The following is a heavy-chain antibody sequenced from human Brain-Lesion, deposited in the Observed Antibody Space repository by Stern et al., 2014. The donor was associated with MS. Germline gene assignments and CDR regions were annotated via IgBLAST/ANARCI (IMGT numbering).Heavy chain of an antibody. CDR3: ARFPASRPHVFDS. Sequence: QVQLQESGPGLVKPSGTLSLTCAVSGGSISSSNWWSWVRQSPGKGLEWIGASDHSGSTIYNPSLKSRVTDSVDKSQNRFSLNLRSVPAADTAVYFCARFPASRPHVFDSWGQGTLVTVSS. D-gene: IGHD6-13*01. CDR2: SDHSGST. J-gene: IGHJ4*02. CDR1: GGSISSSNW. V-gene: IGHV4-4*02.